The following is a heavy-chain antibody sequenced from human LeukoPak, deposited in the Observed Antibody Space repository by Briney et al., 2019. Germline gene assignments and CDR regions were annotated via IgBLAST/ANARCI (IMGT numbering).Heavy chain of an antibody. D-gene: IGHD4/OR15-4a*01. CDR3: ARGGTQLTFPV. CDR1: GGSISSGGYY. CDR2: IYYSGST. V-gene: IGHV4-31*03. J-gene: IGHJ4*02. Sequence: SETLSLTCTVSGGSISSGGYYWSWIRQHPGKGLEWIGYIYYSGSTYYNPSLKSRVTISVDTSKNQFSLKLSSVTAADTAVYYCARGGTQLTFPVWGQGTLVTVSS.